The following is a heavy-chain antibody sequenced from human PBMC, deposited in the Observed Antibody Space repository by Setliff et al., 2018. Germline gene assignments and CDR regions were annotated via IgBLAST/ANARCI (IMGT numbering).Heavy chain of an antibody. CDR2: IYNRGHT. CDR1: GFTFSDHY. CDR3: ARDRGGTNPWFDS. Sequence: PGGSLRLSCVASGFTFSDHYMDWVRQAPGKGLEWVSVIYNRGHTYYADSVKGRFTISRDSSKNTLYLQMNSLTAEDTAMYYCARDRGGTNPWFDSWGQGTLVTVSS. J-gene: IGHJ5*01. V-gene: IGHV3-53*01. D-gene: IGHD3-10*01.